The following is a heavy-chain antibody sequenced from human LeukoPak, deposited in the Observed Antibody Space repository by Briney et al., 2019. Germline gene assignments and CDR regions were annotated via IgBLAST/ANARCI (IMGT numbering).Heavy chain of an antibody. CDR3: AAGRYDSGSYEFDY. Sequence: GSLKLSCTASGFTFSSYAMHWVRQAPGQGLEWVAVITPVVSTKNYAHSVQGRFTISRDNSKNTLYLEMNSLRAEDTAVYYCAAGRYDSGSYEFDYWGQRTLVTVSS. CDR1: GFTFSSYA. D-gene: IGHD3-10*01. V-gene: IGHV3-30*04. CDR2: ITPVVSTK. J-gene: IGHJ4*02.